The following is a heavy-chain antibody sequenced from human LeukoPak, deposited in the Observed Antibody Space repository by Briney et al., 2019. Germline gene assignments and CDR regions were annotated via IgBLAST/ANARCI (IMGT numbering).Heavy chain of an antibody. V-gene: IGHV3-21*01. CDR3: ARGGRLLWFGESIDY. J-gene: IGHJ4*02. CDR2: ISSSSSYI. Sequence: GGSLRLSCAASGFTFSSYSMNWIRHAPGRGLECVSTISSSSSYIYYADSVKGRFTISSDNAKNSLYLQMNSLRAEDTAVYYCARGGRLLWFGESIDYWGQGTLVTVSS. CDR1: GFTFSSYS. D-gene: IGHD3-10*01.